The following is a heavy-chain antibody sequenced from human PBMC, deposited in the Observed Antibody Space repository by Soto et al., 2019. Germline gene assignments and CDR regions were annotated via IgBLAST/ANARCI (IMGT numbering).Heavy chain of an antibody. D-gene: IGHD6-19*01. Sequence: QLQLQESGSGLVKPSQTLSLTCAVSGGSISSGGSSWNWIRQPPGKGLEWIGYIYHSGSTYYNPSLKSRVTISVDRSKNQFPLKLSSVTAADTAVYYCARAGDSSGPVALGYWGQGTLVTVSS. CDR2: IYHSGST. CDR1: GGSISSGGSS. CDR3: ARAGDSSGPVALGY. V-gene: IGHV4-30-2*01. J-gene: IGHJ4*02.